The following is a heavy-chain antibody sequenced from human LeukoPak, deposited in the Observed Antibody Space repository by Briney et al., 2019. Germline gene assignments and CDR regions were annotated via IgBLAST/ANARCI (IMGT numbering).Heavy chain of an antibody. CDR1: GFTFSSYA. D-gene: IGHD5-18*01. Sequence: GGSLRLSCAASGFTFSSYAMHWVRQAPGKGLEWVAVISYAGSNKYYADSVKGRFTISRDNSKNTLYLQMNSLRAEDTAVYYCARDHHTDLGYWGQGTLVTVSS. CDR2: ISYAGSNK. V-gene: IGHV3-30*04. CDR3: ARDHHTDLGY. J-gene: IGHJ4*02.